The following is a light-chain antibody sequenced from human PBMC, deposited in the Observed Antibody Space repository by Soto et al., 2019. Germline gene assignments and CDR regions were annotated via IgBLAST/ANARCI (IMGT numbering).Light chain of an antibody. CDR2: GAS. Sequence: PGERATLSCRASQSVSSSYLAWYQQKPGQAPRLLIYGASSRATGIPDRFSGSGSGTDFTLTISRLEPEDFAVYYCQQYGSSPLITFGQGTRLEIK. CDR3: QQYGSSPLIT. J-gene: IGKJ5*01. CDR1: QSVSSSY. V-gene: IGKV3-20*01.